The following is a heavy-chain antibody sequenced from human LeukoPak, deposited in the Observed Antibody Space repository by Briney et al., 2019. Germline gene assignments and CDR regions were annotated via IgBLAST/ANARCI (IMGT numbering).Heavy chain of an antibody. CDR1: GGSISSYY. J-gene: IGHJ4*02. Sequence: SETLSLTCTVSGGSISSYYWSWIRQPPGKGLEWIGEINHSGSTNYNPSLKSRVTISVDTSKNQFSLKLSSVTAADTAVYYCARGRWEPSFDYWGQGTLVTVSS. V-gene: IGHV4-34*01. D-gene: IGHD4-23*01. CDR3: ARGRWEPSFDY. CDR2: INHSGST.